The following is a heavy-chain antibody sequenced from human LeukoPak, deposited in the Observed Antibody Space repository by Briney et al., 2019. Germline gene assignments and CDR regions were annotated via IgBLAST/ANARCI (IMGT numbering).Heavy chain of an antibody. CDR3: ASRRELTGEPY. V-gene: IGHV4-4*02. D-gene: IGHD3-10*01. CDR1: GASISGHAW. CDR2: IYHSGST. J-gene: IGHJ4*02. Sequence: SETLSLTCTVSGASISGHAWWTWVRQPPGKGLEWIGEIYHSGSTLFNPSLRSRVSISVDKSNNRFSLQLSSVTAADTAVYYCASRRELTGEPYWGQGTLVSVSS.